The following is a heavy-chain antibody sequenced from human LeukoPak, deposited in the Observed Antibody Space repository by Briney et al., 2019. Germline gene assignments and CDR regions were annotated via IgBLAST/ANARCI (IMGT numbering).Heavy chain of an antibody. J-gene: IGHJ4*02. Sequence: PGGSLRLSCAASGFTFSSCWMSWVRQAPEKGLEWVANIKQDGSEKYYVDSVKGRFTISRDNAKNSMYLQMDSLRAEDTAVYYCVAAYYFDYWGQGTLVTVSS. D-gene: IGHD6-25*01. CDR3: VAAYYFDY. V-gene: IGHV3-7*01. CDR1: GFTFSSCW. CDR2: IKQDGSEK.